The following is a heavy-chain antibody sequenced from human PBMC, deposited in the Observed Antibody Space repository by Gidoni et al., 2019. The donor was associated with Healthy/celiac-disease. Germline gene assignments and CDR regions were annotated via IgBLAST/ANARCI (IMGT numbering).Heavy chain of an antibody. D-gene: IGHD5-12*01. J-gene: IGHJ4*02. Sequence: EVQLVESGGGLVQPGGSLRLSCAASGFTVSSNYMSWVRQAPGKGLEWVSVIYSGGSTCYADSVKGRFTISRHNSKNTLYLQMNSLRAEDTAVYYCARGIGRDGYNPYFDYWGQGTLVTVSS. CDR2: IYSGGST. V-gene: IGHV3-53*04. CDR1: GFTVSSNY. CDR3: ARGIGRDGYNPYFDY.